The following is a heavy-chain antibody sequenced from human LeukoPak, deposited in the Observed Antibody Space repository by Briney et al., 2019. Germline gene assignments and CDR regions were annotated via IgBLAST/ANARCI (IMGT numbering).Heavy chain of an antibody. CDR2: IYYSGST. CDR3: ARVGGVVVPAAIPPYYYGMDV. D-gene: IGHD2-2*01. Sequence: SETLSLTCTVSGGSISSYFWNWIRQPPGKGLEWIWYIYYSGSTNYNPSLKSRVTISVDTSKNQFSLKLSSVTAADTAVYYCARVGGVVVPAAIPPYYYGMDVWGQGTTVTVSS. V-gene: IGHV4-59*01. CDR1: GGSISSYF. J-gene: IGHJ6*02.